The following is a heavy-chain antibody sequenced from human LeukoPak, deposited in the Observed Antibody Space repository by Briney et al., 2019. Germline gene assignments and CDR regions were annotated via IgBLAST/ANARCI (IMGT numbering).Heavy chain of an antibody. Sequence: ASVKVSCKASGGTFSSYAISWVRQAPGQGLEWMGRIIPIFGIANYAQKFQGRVTITADKSTSTAYMELSSLRSEDTAVYYCARDLCGGDCYSFDYWGHGTLVTVSS. CDR2: IIPIFGIA. D-gene: IGHD2-21*02. CDR1: GGTFSSYA. CDR3: ARDLCGGDCYSFDY. V-gene: IGHV1-69*04. J-gene: IGHJ4*01.